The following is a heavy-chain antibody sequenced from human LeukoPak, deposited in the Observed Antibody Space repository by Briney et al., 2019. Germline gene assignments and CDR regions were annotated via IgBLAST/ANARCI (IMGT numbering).Heavy chain of an antibody. D-gene: IGHD5-24*01. CDR1: GGSISSSNW. V-gene: IGHV4-4*02. Sequence: SGTLSLTCAASGGSISSSNWWSWVRQPPGKGLEWIGEIYHSGSTNYNPSLKSRVTISVDKSKNQFSLKLSSVTAADTAVYYCARSRSENYYYGMDVWGKGTTVTVSS. J-gene: IGHJ6*04. CDR3: ARSRSENYYYGMDV. CDR2: IYHSGST.